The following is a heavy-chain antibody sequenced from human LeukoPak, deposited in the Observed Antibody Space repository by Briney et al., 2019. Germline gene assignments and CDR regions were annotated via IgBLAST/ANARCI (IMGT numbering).Heavy chain of an antibody. V-gene: IGHV1-69*13. Sequence: ASVKVSCKASGGTFSSYAISWVRQAPGQGLEWMGGIIPIFGTANYAQKFQGRVTITADESTSTAYMELSSLRSEATAVYYCARVAHKTLDYYYYYMDVWGKGTTVTVSS. J-gene: IGHJ6*03. CDR2: IIPIFGTA. D-gene: IGHD3-16*01. CDR3: ARVAHKTLDYYYYYMDV. CDR1: GGTFSSYA.